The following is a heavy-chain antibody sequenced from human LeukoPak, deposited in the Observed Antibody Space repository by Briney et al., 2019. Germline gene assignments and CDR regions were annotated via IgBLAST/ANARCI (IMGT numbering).Heavy chain of an antibody. V-gene: IGHV3-21*01. J-gene: IGHJ3*02. CDR1: GFTFSSYS. CDR2: ISSSSSYI. Sequence: GGSLRLSCAASGFTFSSYSMNWVRQAPGKGLEWVSSISSSSSYIYYADSVKGRFTISRDNAKNSLYLQMNSLRAEDTAVYYCARDIGSSWYPEAFDIWGQGTMVTVSP. D-gene: IGHD6-13*01. CDR3: ARDIGSSWYPEAFDI.